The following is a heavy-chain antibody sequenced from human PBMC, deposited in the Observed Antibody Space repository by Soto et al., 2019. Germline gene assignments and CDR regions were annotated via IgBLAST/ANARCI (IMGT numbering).Heavy chain of an antibody. CDR1: GYTFTSYY. CDR2: INPSGGST. J-gene: IGHJ6*03. D-gene: IGHD6-6*01. Sequence: ASVKVSCKASGYTFTSYYMHWVRQAPGQGLEWMGIINPSGGSTSYAQKFQGRVTMTRDTSTSTVYMELSSLRSEDTAVYYCAREPMPDSSSSTYYCYMDVWGKGTTVTVSS. V-gene: IGHV1-46*03. CDR3: AREPMPDSSSSTYYCYMDV.